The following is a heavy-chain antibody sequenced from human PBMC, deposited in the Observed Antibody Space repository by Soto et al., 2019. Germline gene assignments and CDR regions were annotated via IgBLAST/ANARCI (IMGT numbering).Heavy chain of an antibody. V-gene: IGHV1-24*01. CDR3: ATDSTHCSSTSCYGLMDY. D-gene: IGHD2-2*01. J-gene: IGHJ4*02. Sequence: QVQLVQSGAEVKKPGASVKVSCKVSGYTLTELSMHWVRQAPGKGLEWMGGFDPEDGETIYAQKFQGRVTMTEDTSTDTAYMELSSLRSEDTAVYYCATDSTHCSSTSCYGLMDYWGQGTLVTVSS. CDR1: GYTLTELS. CDR2: FDPEDGET.